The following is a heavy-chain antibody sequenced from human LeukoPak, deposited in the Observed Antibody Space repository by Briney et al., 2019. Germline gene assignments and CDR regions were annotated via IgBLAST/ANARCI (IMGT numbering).Heavy chain of an antibody. V-gene: IGHV3-11*01. J-gene: IGHJ6*03. CDR1: GFTFSDYY. CDR3: ARGRMYTANSHYYFYNMDV. D-gene: IGHD5-18*01. Sequence: GGSLRLSCAASGFTFSDYYMSWIRQAPGKGLEWVSYISSSGSTIYYADSVKGRFTISRDNAKNSLYLQMNSLRAEDTAVYYCARGRMYTANSHYYFYNMDVWGKGTTVTVSS. CDR2: ISSSGSTI.